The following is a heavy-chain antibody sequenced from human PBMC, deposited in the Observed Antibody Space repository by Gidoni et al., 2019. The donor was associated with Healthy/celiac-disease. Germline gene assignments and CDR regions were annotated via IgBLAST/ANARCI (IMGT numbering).Heavy chain of an antibody. V-gene: IGHV1-18*01. CDR1: GYTFTSYG. CDR2: IRAYNCNT. Sequence: QVQLVQSGAEVKKPGASVKVSCKASGYTFTSYGISWVRQAPGQGLEWMGWIRAYNCNTNAAQKPQGRSTNNTDTSTSTANMELRSLRSDDTAVFYCARLPNVVVPASQVYFGFWGQGTPVTVSS. J-gene: IGHJ4*03. D-gene: IGHD2-2*01. CDR3: ARLPNVVVPASQVYFGF.